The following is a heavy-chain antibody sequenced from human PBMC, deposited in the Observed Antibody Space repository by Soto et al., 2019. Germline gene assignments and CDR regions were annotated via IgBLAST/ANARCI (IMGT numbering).Heavy chain of an antibody. V-gene: IGHV1-2*02. J-gene: IGHJ6*02. CDR1: GYTFTGYY. Sequence: GASVKVSCKASGYTFTGYYMHWVRQAPGQGLEWMGWINPNSGGTNYAQKFRGRVTMTRDTSISTAYMELSRLRSDDTAVYYCARDFGVTTVTKGYYGMDVWGQGTTVTVSS. CDR3: ARDFGVTTVTKGYYGMDV. CDR2: INPNSGGT. D-gene: IGHD4-4*01.